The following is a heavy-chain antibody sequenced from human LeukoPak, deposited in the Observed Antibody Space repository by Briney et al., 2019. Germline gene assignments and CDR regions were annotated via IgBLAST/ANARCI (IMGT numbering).Heavy chain of an antibody. CDR3: ARDYYDSGSSAL. V-gene: IGHV4-59*13. Sequence: PSETLSLTCTVSGGSLSSYYWSWIRQPPGKGLEWIGNIYYSGSTNYNPSLKSRVTISVDTSKNQFSLKLSSVTAADTAVYFCARDYYDSGSSALWGQGTLVTVPS. J-gene: IGHJ4*02. D-gene: IGHD3-10*01. CDR1: GGSLSSYY. CDR2: IYYSGST.